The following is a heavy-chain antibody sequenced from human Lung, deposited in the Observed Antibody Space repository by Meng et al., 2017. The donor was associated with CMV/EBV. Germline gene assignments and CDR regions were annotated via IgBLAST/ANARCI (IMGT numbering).Heavy chain of an antibody. CDR1: GFTVSSNY. J-gene: IGHJ1*01. V-gene: IGHV3-53*01. CDR2: IYSGGST. Sequence: GGSXRLXCAASGFTVSSNYMSWVRQAPGKGLEWVSVIYSGGSTYYADSAKGRFTISRDNSKNTLYLQMNSLRAEDTAVYYCARSSDSSGYLSFQHWGQGTLVTVSS. CDR3: ARSSDSSGYLSFQH. D-gene: IGHD3-22*01.